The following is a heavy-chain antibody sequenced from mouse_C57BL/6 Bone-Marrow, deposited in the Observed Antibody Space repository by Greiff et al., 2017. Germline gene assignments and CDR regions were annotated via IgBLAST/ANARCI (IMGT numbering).Heavy chain of an antibody. CDR3: ARVTIVRFDY. J-gene: IGHJ2*01. D-gene: IGHD2-12*01. Sequence: EVKLQESGGGLVKPGGSLKLSCAASGFTFSSYAMSWVRQTPEKRLEWVATISDGGRYTYYPDNVKGRFTISRDNAKNNLYLQMSHLKSEDTAMDYCARVTIVRFDYWGQGTTLTVSS. V-gene: IGHV5-4*03. CDR2: ISDGGRYT. CDR1: GFTFSSYA.